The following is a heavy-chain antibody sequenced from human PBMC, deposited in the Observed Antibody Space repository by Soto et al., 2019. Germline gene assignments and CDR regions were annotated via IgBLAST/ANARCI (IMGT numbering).Heavy chain of an antibody. CDR3: ASTSGRRLRLGELSF. CDR2: IIPIFGTA. Sequence: QVQLVQSGAEVKKPGSSVKVSCKASGGTFSSYAISWVRQAPGQGLEWMGGIIPIFGTANYAQKFQGRVTSTADESTSTAYMELSNLRSEDTAVYYCASTSGRRLRLGELSFWGQGTLVTVSS. J-gene: IGHJ4*02. V-gene: IGHV1-69*01. CDR1: GGTFSSYA. D-gene: IGHD3-16*02.